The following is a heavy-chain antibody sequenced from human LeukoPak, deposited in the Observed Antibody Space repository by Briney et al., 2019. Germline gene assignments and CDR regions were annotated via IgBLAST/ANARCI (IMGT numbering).Heavy chain of an antibody. CDR3: ARGPRYCSTTSCFNEWYWFDP. Sequence: ASVNVSCKASGYTFTSYGLIWVRQAPGQGLQWMGWVSGYNGNTNYAQNLQGRVTMTTDTSTSTAYMELRRLISDDTAVYYCARGPRYCSTTSCFNEWYWFDPWGQGTLVTVSS. CDR2: VSGYNGNT. J-gene: IGHJ5*02. V-gene: IGHV1-18*01. D-gene: IGHD2-2*01. CDR1: GYTFTSYG.